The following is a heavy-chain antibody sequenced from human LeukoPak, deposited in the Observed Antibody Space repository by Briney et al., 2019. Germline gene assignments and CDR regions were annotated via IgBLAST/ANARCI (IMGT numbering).Heavy chain of an antibody. V-gene: IGHV4-34*01. CDR1: GGSFSGYY. CDR2: INHSGST. D-gene: IGHD6-13*01. CDR3: ARGVIAGANWFDP. J-gene: IGHJ5*02. Sequence: PSETLSLTCAVYGGSFSGYYWSWIRQPPGKGLEWIGEINHSGSTNYNPSLKSRVTISVDTSKNQFSLKLSSVTAEDTAVYYCARGVIAGANWFDPWGQGTLVTVSS.